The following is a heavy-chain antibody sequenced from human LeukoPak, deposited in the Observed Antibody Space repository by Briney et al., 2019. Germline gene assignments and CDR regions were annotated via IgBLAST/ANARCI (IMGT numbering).Heavy chain of an antibody. CDR3: ASAVFYFSHYYGMDV. CDR1: GYTFTSYG. J-gene: IGHJ6*02. CDR2: ISAYNGNT. D-gene: IGHD2/OR15-2a*01. Sequence: GASVKVSCKASGYTFTSYGISWVRQAPGQGLEWMGWISAYNGNTNYAQKLQGRVTMTTDTSTSTAYMELRSLRSDDTAVYYCASAVFYFSHYYGMDVWGQGTTVTVSS. V-gene: IGHV1-18*01.